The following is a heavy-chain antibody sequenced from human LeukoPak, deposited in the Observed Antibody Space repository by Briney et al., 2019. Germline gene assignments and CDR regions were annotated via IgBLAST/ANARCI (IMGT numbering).Heavy chain of an antibody. V-gene: IGHV3-33*01. Sequence: PGRSLRLSCAGSGFSFSRYGMHWVRQAPGKGLEWVAVIWYGGSNKYYAESVKGRFTSSRDNSKNTLYLQMNSLRAEDTAVYYCARDTSSRGYTPDYWGQGTLVTVSS. CDR2: IWYGGSNK. CDR3: ARDTSSRGYTPDY. CDR1: GFSFSRYG. J-gene: IGHJ4*02. D-gene: IGHD2-2*02.